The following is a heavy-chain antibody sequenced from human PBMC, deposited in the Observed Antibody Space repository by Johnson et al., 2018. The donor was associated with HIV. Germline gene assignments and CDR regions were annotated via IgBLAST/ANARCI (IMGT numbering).Heavy chain of an antibody. Sequence: QVQLVESGGGLVQPGRSLRLSCAASGFTFSNYGMHWVRQAPGKGLEWVEFIRSDESNKYYADSVKGRFTISRDNSKCTVYLHMTSLRAEDTAVYYCARERGDSSRTAFDIWGQGKMVTVSS. CDR3: ARERGDSSRTAFDI. V-gene: IGHV3-33*01. D-gene: IGHD6-19*01. CDR2: IRSDESNK. CDR1: GFTFSNYG. J-gene: IGHJ3*02.